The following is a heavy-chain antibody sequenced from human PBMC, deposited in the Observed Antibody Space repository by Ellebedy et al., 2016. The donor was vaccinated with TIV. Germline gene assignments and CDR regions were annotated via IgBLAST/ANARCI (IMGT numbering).Heavy chain of an antibody. D-gene: IGHD6-6*01. CDR1: GGSISSYY. V-gene: IGHV4-39*07. Sequence: SETLSLXXTVSGGSISSYYWGWIRQPPGKGLEWIGSIFYSGSTYYNPSLKSRVTISVDTSKNQFSLKLSSVTAADTAVYYCARGRIAARGIDYWGQGTLVTVSS. J-gene: IGHJ4*02. CDR3: ARGRIAARGIDY. CDR2: IFYSGST.